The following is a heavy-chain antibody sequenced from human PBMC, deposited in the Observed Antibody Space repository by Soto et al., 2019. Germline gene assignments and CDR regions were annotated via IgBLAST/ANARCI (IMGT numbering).Heavy chain of an antibody. V-gene: IGHV4-59*01. D-gene: IGHD5-12*01. Sequence: SETLSLTCTVSSGSIKNFYWSWIRQPPGKGLEWIGYIFSSGRTNYNPSLKSRVTVSLDTSKNQFSLKLTSVIAADTAVYYCGRSGGYSGYDLDYWGRGILVTVSS. CDR2: IFSSGRT. CDR1: SGSIKNFY. CDR3: GRSGGYSGYDLDY. J-gene: IGHJ4*02.